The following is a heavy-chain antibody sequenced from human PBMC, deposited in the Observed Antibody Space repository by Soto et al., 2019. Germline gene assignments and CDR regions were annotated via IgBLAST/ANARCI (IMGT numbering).Heavy chain of an antibody. D-gene: IGHD3-10*01. V-gene: IGHV3-33*01. CDR2: IWYDGSNK. CDR1: GFTFSSYG. CDR3: ARETNYYGSGSRRQNYYYYGMDV. J-gene: IGHJ6*02. Sequence: QVQLVESGGGVVQPGRSLRLSCAASGFTFSSYGMHWVRQAPGKGLEWVAVIWYDGSNKYYADSVKGRFTISRDNSKNTLYLQMNSLRAEDTAVYYCARETNYYGSGSRRQNYYYYGMDVWGQGTTVTVSS.